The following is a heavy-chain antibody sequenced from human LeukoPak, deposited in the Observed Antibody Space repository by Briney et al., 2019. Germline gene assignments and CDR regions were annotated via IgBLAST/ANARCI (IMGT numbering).Heavy chain of an antibody. J-gene: IGHJ4*02. Sequence: GGSLRLSCVASGFIVRNNYMSGVRQAPGKGLEWVSVLYNAGSTYYADSVKGRFTISRDNSKNTLYLQMYSLRAEDTAVYYCASLKGLFDYFDYWGQGILVTVYS. CDR1: GFIVRNNY. CDR2: LYNAGST. D-gene: IGHD3-22*01. V-gene: IGHV3-53*01. CDR3: ASLKGLFDYFDY.